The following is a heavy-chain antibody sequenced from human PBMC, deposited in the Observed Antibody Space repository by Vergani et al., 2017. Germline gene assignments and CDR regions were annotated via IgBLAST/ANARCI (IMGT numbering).Heavy chain of an antibody. CDR1: GGSISSSSYY. D-gene: IGHD6-13*01. J-gene: IGHJ4*02. CDR2: IYYSGST. CDR3: ASHSSSWDHFDY. V-gene: IGHV4-39*01. Sequence: QVQLQESGPGLVKPSETLSLTCTVSGGSISSSSYYWGWIRQPPGKGLEWIGSIYYSGSTYYNPSLKSRVTISVDTSKNQFSLKLSSVTAADTAVYYCASHSSSWDHFDYWGQGTLVTVSS.